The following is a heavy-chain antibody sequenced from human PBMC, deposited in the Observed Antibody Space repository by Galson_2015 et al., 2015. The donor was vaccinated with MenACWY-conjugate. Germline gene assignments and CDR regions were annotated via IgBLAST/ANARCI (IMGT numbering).Heavy chain of an antibody. J-gene: IGHJ4*02. D-gene: IGHD3-9*01. Sequence: SLRLSCAASGFTFSSYAMTWVRQAPGKGLEWVSTISDSGRFTYYADSVKGRFTISRDNSKNELFLQMNNVRADDTASYYCAKDLVKNYEMLTGYFSDWGQGALVTVSS. CDR3: AKDLVKNYEMLTGYFSD. CDR2: ISDSGRFT. CDR1: GFTFSSYA. V-gene: IGHV3-23*01.